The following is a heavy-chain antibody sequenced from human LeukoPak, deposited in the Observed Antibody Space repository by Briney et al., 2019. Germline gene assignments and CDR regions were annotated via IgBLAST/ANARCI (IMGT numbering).Heavy chain of an antibody. Sequence: SETLSLTCTVSGGSISSYYWSWIRQPPGKGLEWIGYIYYSGSTDYNPSLKSRVTISVDTSKNQFSLKLSSVTAADTAVYYCARLAVTPHLMDYWGQGTLVTVSS. D-gene: IGHD2-21*02. CDR3: ARLAVTPHLMDY. CDR1: GGSISSYY. V-gene: IGHV4-59*08. J-gene: IGHJ4*02. CDR2: IYYSGST.